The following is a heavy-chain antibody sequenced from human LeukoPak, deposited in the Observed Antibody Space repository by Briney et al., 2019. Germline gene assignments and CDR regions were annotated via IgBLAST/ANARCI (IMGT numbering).Heavy chain of an antibody. CDR1: GFTFSTFV. D-gene: IGHD2-2*01. Sequence: GSLRLSCAASGFTFSTFVMHWVRQVPGKGLEWVAVKDYCADSVKGRFTASKDNSKGTLYLQMNSLRAEDTAIYYCAKDLCSDTSCSSRGIDYWGQGTLVTVSS. CDR2: KD. CDR3: AKDLCSDTSCSSRGIDY. V-gene: IGHV3-30*18. J-gene: IGHJ4*02.